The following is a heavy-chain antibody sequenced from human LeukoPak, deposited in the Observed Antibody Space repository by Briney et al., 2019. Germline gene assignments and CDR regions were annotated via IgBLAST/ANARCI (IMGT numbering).Heavy chain of an antibody. D-gene: IGHD5-24*01. V-gene: IGHV4-59*08. CDR1: GGSISSYY. J-gene: IGHJ5*02. Sequence: SETLSLTCTVSGGSISSYYWSWIRQPPGKGLEWIGYIYYSGSTNYNPSLKSRVTISVDTSKNQFSLKLSSVTAADTAVYYCAKMATGSGNWFDPWGQGTLVTVSS. CDR2: IYYSGST. CDR3: AKMATGSGNWFDP.